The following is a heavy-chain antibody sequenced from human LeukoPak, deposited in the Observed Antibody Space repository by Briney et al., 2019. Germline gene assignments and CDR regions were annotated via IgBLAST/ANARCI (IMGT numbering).Heavy chain of an antibody. CDR3: ARDRWFGESRYMEV. CDR1: GASISRSY. J-gene: IGHJ6*03. CDR2: IYHSGRT. D-gene: IGHD3-10*01. V-gene: IGHV4-59*01. Sequence: PSETLSLTCTVSGASISRSYWSWIRQPPGKGPEWIGYIYHSGRTNYNPSLKSRVTISIDTSKNQFSLKLSSVTAADTAVYYCARDRWFGESRYMEVWGKGTTVTISS.